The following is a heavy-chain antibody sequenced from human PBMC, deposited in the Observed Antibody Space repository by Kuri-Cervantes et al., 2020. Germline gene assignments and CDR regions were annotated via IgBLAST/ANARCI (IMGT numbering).Heavy chain of an antibody. CDR3: ARGSFGEFDY. D-gene: IGHD3-10*01. CDR1: GFTFSSYA. CDR2: ISYDGSNK. J-gene: IGHJ4*02. Sequence: GRSLRLSCAASGFTFSSYAMHGVRQAPGKGLEWVAVISYDGSNKYYADSVKGRFTISRDNSKNTLYLQMNSLRAEDTAVYYCARGSFGEFDYWGQGTLVTVSS. V-gene: IGHV3-30-3*01.